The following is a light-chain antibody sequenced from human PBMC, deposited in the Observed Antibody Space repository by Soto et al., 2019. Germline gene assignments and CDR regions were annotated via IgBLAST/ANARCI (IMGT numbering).Light chain of an antibody. Sequence: QSALTQVVSVSGSPGQSITISCTGTSSDVGNYNHVSWYQQHPGKAPKLMIYNVDYRPSGVSNRFSGSKSGNTAPLSISGLQAEDEAYYYCSSYTKTDTVVFGGGTKLTVL. CDR1: SSDVGNYNH. CDR3: SSYTKTDTVV. V-gene: IGLV2-14*03. J-gene: IGLJ2*01. CDR2: NVD.